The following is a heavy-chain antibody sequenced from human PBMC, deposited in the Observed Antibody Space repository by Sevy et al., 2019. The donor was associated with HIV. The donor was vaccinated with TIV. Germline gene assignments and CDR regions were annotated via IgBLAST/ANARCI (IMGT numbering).Heavy chain of an antibody. J-gene: IGHJ4*02. Sequence: GGSLRLSCAASGFTFSDYFMGWVRQAPGKGLEWVVNVDQDGSQKYYVGSVRGRFTISRDNAKNSVYLQMNRLRLDDTAVYYCARELWPGDYWGQGTLVTVSS. CDR1: GFTFSDYF. CDR3: ARELWPGDY. CDR2: VDQDGSQK. D-gene: IGHD2-21*01. V-gene: IGHV3-7*01.